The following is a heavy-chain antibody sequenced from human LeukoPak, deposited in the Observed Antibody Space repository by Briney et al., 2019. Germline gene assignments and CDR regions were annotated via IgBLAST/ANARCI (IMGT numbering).Heavy chain of an antibody. CDR3: ARDPDTFIGGTVTTSWFYYYGMDV. Sequence: GGSLRLSCAASGFTFSSYAKSWVRQAPGKGLEWVSAISGSGGSTYYADSVKGRFTISRDSSKNTLFLQMNSLRAEDTAVYYCARDPDTFIGGTVTTSWFYYYGMDVWGQGTTVTVSS. V-gene: IGHV3-23*01. CDR1: GFTFSSYA. CDR2: ISGSGGST. J-gene: IGHJ6*02. D-gene: IGHD4-17*01.